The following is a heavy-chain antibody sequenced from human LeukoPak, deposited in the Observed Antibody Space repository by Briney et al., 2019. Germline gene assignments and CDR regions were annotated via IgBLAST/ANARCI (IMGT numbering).Heavy chain of an antibody. CDR3: ARSRGYTYGFDY. J-gene: IGHJ4*02. CDR2: IYYSGST. D-gene: IGHD5-18*01. V-gene: IGHV4-59*01. CDR1: GGSISTYY. Sequence: SETLSLTCTVSGGSISTYYWNWIRQPPGKGLEWIGYIYYSGSTNYNPSLKSRVNISVDTSRNQFSLRVSSVTAADTAVYYCARSRGYTYGFDYWGQGTLVTVSS.